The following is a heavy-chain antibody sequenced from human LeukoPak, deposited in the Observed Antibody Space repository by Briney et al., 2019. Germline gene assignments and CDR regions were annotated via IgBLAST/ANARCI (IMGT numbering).Heavy chain of an antibody. CDR1: GYPFTSYD. CDR3: ARVRCSSTSCYSRDAFDI. Sequence: ASVKVSFKASGYPFTSYDINWVRQATGQGLEWMGWMNPNSGNTGYAQKFQGRVTITRNTSISTAYMELSSLRSEDTAVYYCARVRCSSTSCYSRDAFDIWGQGTMVTVSS. D-gene: IGHD2-2*02. CDR2: MNPNSGNT. J-gene: IGHJ3*02. V-gene: IGHV1-8*03.